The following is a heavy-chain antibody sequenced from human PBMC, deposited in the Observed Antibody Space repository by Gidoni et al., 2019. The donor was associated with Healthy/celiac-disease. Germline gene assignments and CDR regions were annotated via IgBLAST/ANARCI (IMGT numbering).Heavy chain of an antibody. Sequence: EVQLVESGGGLVQPVGSLRLSCAASGFTFSTYWMTWVRQEPGKGLEWVANINEDGSEEYSVDSVKGRFTISRDNAKKSLYLQMNSLRAEDTAVYYCARAMYYYDFDYWGQGTLVTVSS. J-gene: IGHJ4*02. CDR1: GFTFSTYW. CDR2: INEDGSEE. CDR3: ARAMYYYDFDY. D-gene: IGHD3-22*01. V-gene: IGHV3-7*03.